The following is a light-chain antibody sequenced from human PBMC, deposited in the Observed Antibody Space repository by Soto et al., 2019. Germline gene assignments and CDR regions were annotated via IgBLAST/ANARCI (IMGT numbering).Light chain of an antibody. J-gene: IGLJ2*01. CDR2: GNI. Sequence: QSALTQSPSVSGAPGQRVTISCTGSSSNIGARYDVHWYQCLPRTAPKLLIYGNINRPSGVPDRFSGSKSGTSASLAITGLQADDEADYYCQSYDRSLSSPIFGGGTKLTVL. CDR3: QSYDRSLSSPI. CDR1: SSNIGARYD. V-gene: IGLV1-40*01.